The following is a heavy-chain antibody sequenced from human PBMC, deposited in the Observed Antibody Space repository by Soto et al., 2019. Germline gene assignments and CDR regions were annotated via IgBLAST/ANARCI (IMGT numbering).Heavy chain of an antibody. Sequence: PSETLSLTCAVSGGSISSGGYSWNWIRQPQGKGLEWIGYIYHSGNTLYNPSLKSRVTISVDKSKNQFSLKLSSVSASVTAVYYCAREQLEGNWFDPWGQGTLVTVSS. J-gene: IGHJ5*02. CDR2: IYHSGNT. V-gene: IGHV4-30-2*01. D-gene: IGHD1-1*01. CDR3: AREQLEGNWFDP. CDR1: GGSISSGGYS.